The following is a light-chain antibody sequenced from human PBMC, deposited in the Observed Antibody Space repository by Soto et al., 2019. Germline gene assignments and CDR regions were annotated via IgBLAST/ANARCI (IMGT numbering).Light chain of an antibody. J-gene: IGKJ1*01. CDR1: QSVSSSY. CDR2: GAS. CDR3: QQYGSSPQT. V-gene: IGKV3-20*01. Sequence: EIVLTQSPGTLSLSPGERATLSCRASQSVSSSYLAWYQQKPGQAPRLLIYGASSRAPGIPDRFSGSGSGTDFTLTSSRLEPEDFAVYYCQQYGSSPQTFGQGTKVEIK.